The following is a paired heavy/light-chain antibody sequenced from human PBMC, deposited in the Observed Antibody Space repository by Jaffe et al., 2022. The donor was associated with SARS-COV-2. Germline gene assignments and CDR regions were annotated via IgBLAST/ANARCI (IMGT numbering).Light chain of an antibody. Sequence: DIVMTQSPDSLAVSLGERATINCKSSQSLLGNSNKDNYLAWYQHKPGRPPKLLIYWASTRESGVPDRISGSGSGTDFTLTINSLQAEDVAVYYCQQYVSAPRTFGQGTKVEIK. CDR1: QSLLGNSNKDNY. V-gene: IGKV4-1*01. CDR2: WAS. CDR3: QQYVSAPRT. J-gene: IGKJ1*01.
Heavy chain of an antibody. J-gene: IGHJ4*02. Sequence: EVLLVESGGGLVKPGGSLRLSCAASGFSFTNAWMSWVRQAPGKGLEWVGRIKSKIDGGTTEYAAPAIGRFTISRDDLKNTLYLQMSGLKIEDTAVYYCTTDLRWELLWNYWGQGTLVTVSS. D-gene: IGHD1-26*01. CDR3: TTDLRWELLWNY. V-gene: IGHV3-15*01. CDR1: GFSFTNAW. CDR2: IKSKIDGGTT.